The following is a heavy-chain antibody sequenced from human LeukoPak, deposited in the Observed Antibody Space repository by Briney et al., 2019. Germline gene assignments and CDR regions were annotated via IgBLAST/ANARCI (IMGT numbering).Heavy chain of an antibody. D-gene: IGHD3-10*01. Sequence: PGGSLRLSCAVSGFTFSSYWMHWVRQAPGKGLVWVSRINSDGSSTSYADSVKGRFTISRDNAKNTLYLQMNSLRAEDTAVYYCARTRGLIEFYFDYWGQGTLVTVSS. J-gene: IGHJ4*02. V-gene: IGHV3-74*01. CDR2: INSDGSST. CDR1: GFTFSSYW. CDR3: ARTRGLIEFYFDY.